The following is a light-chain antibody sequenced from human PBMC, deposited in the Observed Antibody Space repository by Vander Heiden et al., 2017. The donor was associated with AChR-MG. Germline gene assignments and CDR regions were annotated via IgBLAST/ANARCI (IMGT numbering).Light chain of an antibody. Sequence: EIVLTQSPDFQSVTPKEKVTITCRASETIDNSLHWYQQKAGQSPKLLIRFASQSSSGVPSRFSGSRSGTEFTLTINSLEAEDAATYYCQQRRSFPLTFGGGTKVDIK. CDR3: QQRRSFPLT. J-gene: IGKJ4*01. CDR1: ETIDNS. CDR2: FAS. V-gene: IGKV6-21*02.